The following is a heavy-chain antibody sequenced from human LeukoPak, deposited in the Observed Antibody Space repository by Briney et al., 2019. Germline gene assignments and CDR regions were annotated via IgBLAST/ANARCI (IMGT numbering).Heavy chain of an antibody. CDR2: IHPGDSET. CDR3: ARQGGRFAAAGTLRWFDP. CDR1: GYSFTNYW. D-gene: IGHD6-13*01. Sequence: AGESLKISCKASGYSFTNYWIGWVRQMPGKGLEWMGIIHPGDSETTYSPSFQGQVTISADKSISTAYPQWSSLKASDTAMYYCARQGGRFAAAGTLRWFDPWGQGTLVTVSS. J-gene: IGHJ5*02. V-gene: IGHV5-51*01.